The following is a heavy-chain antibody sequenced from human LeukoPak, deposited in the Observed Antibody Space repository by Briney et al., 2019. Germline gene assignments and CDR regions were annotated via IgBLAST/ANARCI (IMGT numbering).Heavy chain of an antibody. D-gene: IGHD2/OR15-2a*01. J-gene: IGHJ4*02. Sequence: GAPLKISFKGSGSHFAEYWIGWVRQMPGKGLEWVAFIYPGGSDRSYSPPFQGQVTVSADKSINTVYLQWGNLKASDTAMYYCARHFYDTTTYYSSFDFWGQGTLVTVSS. CDR1: GSHFAEYW. CDR3: ARHFYDTTTYYSSFDF. CDR2: IYPGGSDR. V-gene: IGHV5-51*01.